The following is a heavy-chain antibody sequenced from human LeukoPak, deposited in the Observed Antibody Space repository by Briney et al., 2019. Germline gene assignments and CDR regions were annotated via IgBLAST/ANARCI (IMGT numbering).Heavy chain of an antibody. CDR1: GFIFSRHW. CDR3: ARYGNGEWLAHYAFDV. V-gene: IGHV3-7*01. Sequence: GGSLRLSCATSGFIFSRHWMSWVRQAPGKGLEWVANINQDESERNYVDSVKGRFTISRDNAKNSLDLQMNSLRAEDTAVYYCARYGNGEWLAHYAFDVWGQGTMVTVAS. D-gene: IGHD6-19*01. CDR2: INQDESER. J-gene: IGHJ3*01.